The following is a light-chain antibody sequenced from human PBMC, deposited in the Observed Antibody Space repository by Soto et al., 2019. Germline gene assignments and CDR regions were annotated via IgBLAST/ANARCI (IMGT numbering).Light chain of an antibody. CDR1: SSDVGGYNY. V-gene: IGLV2-14*01. CDR3: SSYTGSSTLGEM. CDR2: EVN. J-gene: IGLJ3*02. Sequence: QSALTQPASVSGSPGQSITISCTGTSSDVGGYNYVSWYQQHPGKAPKLMIYEVNNRPSGVSDRFSGSKSGNTASLTISGLQAEDEAVYFCSSYTGSSTLGEMFGGGTQLTVL.